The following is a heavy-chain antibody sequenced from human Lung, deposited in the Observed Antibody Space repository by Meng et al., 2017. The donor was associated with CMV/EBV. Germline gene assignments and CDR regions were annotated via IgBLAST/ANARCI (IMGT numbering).Heavy chain of an antibody. CDR2: IYHSGST. CDR3: ASFPPPGKQWLVTDY. D-gene: IGHD6-19*01. CDR1: GGSISSSNW. Sequence: QGQLEEAGPGLVKPSGTLFLTCAVSGGSISSSNWWRWVRQPPGKGLEWIGEIYHSGSTNYNPSLKSRVTISVDKSKNQFSLKLSSVTAADTAVYYCASFPPPGKQWLVTDYWGQGTLVTVSS. J-gene: IGHJ4*02. V-gene: IGHV4-4*02.